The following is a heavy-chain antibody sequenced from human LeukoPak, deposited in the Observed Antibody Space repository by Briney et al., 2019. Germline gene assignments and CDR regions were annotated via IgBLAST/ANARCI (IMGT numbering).Heavy chain of an antibody. CDR1: GGNFSSYA. D-gene: IGHD4-17*01. Sequence: SAKVSCKDSGGNFSSYAISWVRQQPGQELEWMGGIIPIFGTANYAQKFQGRVTITTDESTSTAYMELSSLRSEDTAVYYRASYGDFVLFDYWGQGTLVTVSS. V-gene: IGHV1-69*05. CDR3: ASYGDFVLFDY. CDR2: IIPIFGTA. J-gene: IGHJ4*02.